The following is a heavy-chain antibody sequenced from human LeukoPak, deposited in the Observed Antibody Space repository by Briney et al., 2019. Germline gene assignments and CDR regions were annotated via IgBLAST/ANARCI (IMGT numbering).Heavy chain of an antibody. D-gene: IGHD1-26*01. V-gene: IGHV3-53*01. J-gene: IGHJ4*02. CDR2: IYSGGST. CDR1: GFTVSSNY. Sequence: GGSLRLSCAASGFTVSSNYMSWVRRAPGEGLEWVSVIYSGGSTYYADSVKGRFTISRDNSKNTLYLQMNSLRAEDTAVYYCARGRYSGSYLDYWGQGTLVTVSS. CDR3: ARGRYSGSYLDY.